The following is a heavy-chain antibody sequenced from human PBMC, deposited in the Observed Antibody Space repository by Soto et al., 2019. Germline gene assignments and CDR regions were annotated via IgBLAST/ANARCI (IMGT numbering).Heavy chain of an antibody. Sequence: QVQLVESGGGVVQPGRSLRLSCAASGFSFSSYAMHWVRQAPGRGPEWVTLISYDGSNKDYADSVKGRFTISRDNSKTTLYLQMNSLRSEDTALYYCARPYCSSGSCLQPGWGYFDVWGRGTLVTVAS. CDR2: ISYDGSNK. CDR3: ARPYCSSGSCLQPGWGYFDV. CDR1: GFSFSSYA. J-gene: IGHJ2*01. V-gene: IGHV3-30-3*01. D-gene: IGHD2-15*01.